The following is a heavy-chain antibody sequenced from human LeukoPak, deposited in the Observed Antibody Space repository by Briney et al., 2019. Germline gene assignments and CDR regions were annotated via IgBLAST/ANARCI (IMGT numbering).Heavy chain of an antibody. CDR2: IYTSGST. J-gene: IGHJ6*03. Sequence: SETLSLTCTVSGGSISSSSYYWGWIRQPPGKGLEWIGRIYTSGSTNYNPSLKSRVTMSVDTSKNQFSLKLSSVTAADTAVYYCARVSVTTNPYYYMDVWGKGTTVTVSS. CDR1: GGSISSSSYY. D-gene: IGHD4-17*01. V-gene: IGHV4-39*07. CDR3: ARVSVTTNPYYYMDV.